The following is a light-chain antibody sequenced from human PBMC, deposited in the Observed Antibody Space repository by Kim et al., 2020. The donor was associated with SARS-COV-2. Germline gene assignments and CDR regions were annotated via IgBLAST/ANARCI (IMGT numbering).Light chain of an antibody. Sequence: EIVLTQSPATLSLSPGERATLSCRASQNVGTYLALYQQKPGQVHRLFIYDASNKASGIPARFSGSGSGTDFSLTISSLEPEDFAIYYCQQRTNWPITFGQGTRLEIK. CDR3: QQRTNWPIT. CDR2: DAS. CDR1: QNVGTY. J-gene: IGKJ5*01. V-gene: IGKV3-11*01.